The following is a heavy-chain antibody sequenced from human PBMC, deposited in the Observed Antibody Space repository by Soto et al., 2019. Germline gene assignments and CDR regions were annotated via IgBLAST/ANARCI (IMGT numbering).Heavy chain of an antibody. CDR1: GYTFTSYY. D-gene: IGHD6-13*01. CDR2: INPSGGST. Sequence: ASVKVSCKASGYTFTSYYMHWVRQAPGQGLEWMGIINPSGGSTSYAQKFQGRVTMTRDTSTSTVYMELSSLRSEDTAVYYCARDMLEAAVLLSPTNWFDPWGQGTLVTVSS. J-gene: IGHJ5*02. V-gene: IGHV1-46*01. CDR3: ARDMLEAAVLLSPTNWFDP.